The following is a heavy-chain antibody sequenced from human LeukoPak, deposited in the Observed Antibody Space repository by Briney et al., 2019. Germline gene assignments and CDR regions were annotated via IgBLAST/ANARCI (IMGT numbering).Heavy chain of an antibody. CDR1: GFAFSSYN. CDR3: ARDLGILWFGEFSLFDY. V-gene: IGHV3-48*04. J-gene: IGHJ4*02. Sequence: GGSLRLSCAASGFAFSSYNMNWVRQAPGKGLEWISYISTSSFTISYADSVKGRFTISRDNAGNSLLLQMKSPRVEDTGVYFCARDLGILWFGEFSLFDYWGQGTLVTVSS. CDR2: ISTSSFTI. D-gene: IGHD3-10*01.